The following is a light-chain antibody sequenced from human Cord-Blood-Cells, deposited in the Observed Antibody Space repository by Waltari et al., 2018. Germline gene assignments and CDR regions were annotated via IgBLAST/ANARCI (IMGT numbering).Light chain of an antibody. CDR1: QSVLYSSNNKNY. J-gene: IGKJ1*01. CDR2: WAS. V-gene: IGKV4-1*01. Sequence: DIVMTQSPDSLAVSLGERATINCKSSQSVLYSSNNKNYLAWYQQKPGQPPKLLIYWASTRESGVPDRFGGSGSGTDFTLTISSLQAEDVAVYYCQQYYSTPWTFGQGTKVEIE. CDR3: QQYYSTPWT.